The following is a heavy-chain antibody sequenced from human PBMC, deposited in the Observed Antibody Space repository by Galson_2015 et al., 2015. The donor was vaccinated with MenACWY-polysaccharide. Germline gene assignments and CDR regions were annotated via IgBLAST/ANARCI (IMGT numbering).Heavy chain of an antibody. CDR2: IAWFDGK. Sequence: PALVKPTQTLTLTCTFSGFSLSASGMCITWIRQPPGKALEWLALIAWFDGKYYGTSLKSRLTISKDTSKNQVVLTMTNMDPVDTATYYCARSCPCGGGPGEAFDIWGQGTMVTVSS. CDR1: GFSLSASGMC. D-gene: IGHD2-21*01. V-gene: IGHV2-70*13. J-gene: IGHJ3*02. CDR3: ARSCPCGGGPGEAFDI.